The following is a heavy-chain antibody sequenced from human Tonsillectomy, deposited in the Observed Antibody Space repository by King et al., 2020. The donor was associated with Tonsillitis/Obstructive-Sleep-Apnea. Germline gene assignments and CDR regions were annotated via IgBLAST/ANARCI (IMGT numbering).Heavy chain of an antibody. CDR1: GFTFSNAW. J-gene: IGHJ6*02. Sequence: VQLVESGGGLVKPGGSLRLSCAASGFTFSNAWMNWVRQAPGKGLEWVGRIKTKTDGGKTDSAAPVKGRFTISRDDSKNTRYLQMNSLKTDDTAVYYCTTAHLYYYGMDVWGQGTTVTVSS. V-gene: IGHV3-15*07. CDR3: TTAHLYYYGMDV. CDR2: IKTKTDGGKT.